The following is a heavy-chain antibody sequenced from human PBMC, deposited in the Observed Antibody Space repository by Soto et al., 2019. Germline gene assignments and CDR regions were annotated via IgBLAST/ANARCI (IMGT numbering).Heavy chain of an antibody. V-gene: IGHV3-23*01. CDR2: ISGSGGSA. J-gene: IGHJ4*02. Sequence: PGGSLRLSCAASGFTFSGYAVGWVRQAPGKGLEWVSGISGSGGSAYYADSLKGRFNISRDNSKNTLNLQMSSLRAENTAVYYCVRIITIFGVVIRPPYFDYWGQGTLVTVSS. CDR1: GFTFSGYA. CDR3: VRIITIFGVVIRPPYFDY. D-gene: IGHD3-3*01.